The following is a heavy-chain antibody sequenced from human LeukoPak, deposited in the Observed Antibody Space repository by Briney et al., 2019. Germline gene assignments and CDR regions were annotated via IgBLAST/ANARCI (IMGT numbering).Heavy chain of an antibody. CDR1: GFTFSRYW. V-gene: IGHV3-74*01. J-gene: IGHJ4*02. Sequence: GGSLRFSCAASGFTFSRYWMHWVRQAPGKGLVWVSRMNTDGSRTDYADFVKGRFTISRDNAKNILYLQMNSLGAEDTAVYSCASDFTGRDDYWGQGTLVTVSS. CDR3: ASDFTGRDDY. CDR2: MNTDGSRT. D-gene: IGHD2-8*02.